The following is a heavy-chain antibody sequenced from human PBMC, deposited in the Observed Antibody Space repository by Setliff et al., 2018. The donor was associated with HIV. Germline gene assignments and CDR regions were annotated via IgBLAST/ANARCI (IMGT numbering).Heavy chain of an antibody. CDR1: GYTFTNYA. V-gene: IGHV1-3*01. D-gene: IGHD3-10*01. Sequence: ASVKVSCKASGYTFTNYAIHWVRQAPGQRLEWMGWINPGNGNTKYSQKFQGRVTTTRDTSATTAYMELSSLRSEDTAIFYCAREPIGGGDAFDIWGQGTMVTVSS. CDR2: INPGNGNT. J-gene: IGHJ3*02. CDR3: AREPIGGGDAFDI.